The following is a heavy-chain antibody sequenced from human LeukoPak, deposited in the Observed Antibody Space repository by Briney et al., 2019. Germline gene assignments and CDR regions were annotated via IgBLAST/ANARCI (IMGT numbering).Heavy chain of an antibody. D-gene: IGHD1-1*01. CDR3: ARDTRDLHWKLGAFDI. CDR2: IYSDGRT. CDR1: GFTVSSNY. V-gene: IGHV3-53*01. J-gene: IGHJ3*02. Sequence: HPGGSLRLSCAASGFTVSSNYMSWVRQASGKGLEWVSVIYSDGRTYYADSVKGRFAISRDNPKNRVDLQMNSLRTEDTAVYYCARDTRDLHWKLGAFDIWGQGTKVTVSS.